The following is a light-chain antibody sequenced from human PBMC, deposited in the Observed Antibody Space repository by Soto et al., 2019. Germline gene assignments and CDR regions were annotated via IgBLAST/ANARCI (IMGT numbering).Light chain of an antibody. CDR2: GAS. V-gene: IGKV1-12*01. CDR1: QDIGTW. J-gene: IGKJ4*01. CDR3: QQAERFPLT. Sequence: DLPMTQSPSFVSASVGDRVNITCRASQDIGTWLGWHQQKPGKPPKVLIYGASSLQSGVPSRFSGSGSGTDFTLTISGLQADDFATYYCQQAERFPLTFGGGTKVEIK.